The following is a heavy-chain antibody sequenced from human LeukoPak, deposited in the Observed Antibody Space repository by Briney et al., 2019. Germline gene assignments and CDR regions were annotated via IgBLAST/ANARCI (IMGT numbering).Heavy chain of an antibody. CDR2: IHPHSGGA. CDR1: GYTLSDYY. D-gene: IGHD3-16*01. J-gene: IGHJ4*02. CDR3: ARLHSTSIYVVDY. Sequence: ASVKVSCKASGYTLSDYYLHWVRQAPGQGLEWMGRIHPHSGGANYAQKFQGRVTMTRDTSISTAYMELSSLTSGDTAVYYCARLHSTSIYVVDYWGQGTLVTVSS. V-gene: IGHV1-2*06.